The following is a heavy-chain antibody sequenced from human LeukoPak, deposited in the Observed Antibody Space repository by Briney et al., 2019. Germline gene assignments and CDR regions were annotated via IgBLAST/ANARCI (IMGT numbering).Heavy chain of an antibody. CDR3: ARFITMVRGVIQRDFDY. CDR2: IYWNDDK. D-gene: IGHD3-10*01. V-gene: IGHV2-5*01. J-gene: IGHJ4*02. CDR1: GFSLSTSGVG. Sequence: SGPTLVKPTQTRTLTCTFSGFSLSTSGVGVGWIRQPPGKALEWLALIYWNDDKRYSPSLKSRLTITKDTSKNQVVLTMTNMDPVDTATYYCARFITMVRGVIQRDFDYWGQGTLVTVSS.